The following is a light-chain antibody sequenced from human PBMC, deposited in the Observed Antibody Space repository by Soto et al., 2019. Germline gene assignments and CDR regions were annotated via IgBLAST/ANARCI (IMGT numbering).Light chain of an antibody. Sequence: QTVVTQEPSFSVSPGGTVTLTCGLSSGSVSTSYYPSWYQQTPGQAPRPLIYTTNTRSSGVPDRFSGSILGNKAALTITGAQADDESDYYCVLSSQGVFGGGTKLTVL. V-gene: IGLV8-61*01. CDR2: TTN. J-gene: IGLJ3*02. CDR3: VLSSQGV. CDR1: SGSVSTSYY.